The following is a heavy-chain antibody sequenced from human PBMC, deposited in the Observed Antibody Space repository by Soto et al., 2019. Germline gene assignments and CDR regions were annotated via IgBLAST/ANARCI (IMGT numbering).Heavy chain of an antibody. CDR3: ARGGGGRWYSGDY. Sequence: QVQLVQSGAEVKKPGASVKVSCKASGYTFTNYHIHWVRQATGQGLEWMGWMNPNSGDTGYAQKFQGRVIMTRDTPITAAYMGVSGLGSEGTAVYYCARGGGGRWYSGDYWGQGTLVTVSS. CDR2: MNPNSGDT. CDR1: GYTFTNYH. V-gene: IGHV1-8*01. J-gene: IGHJ4*02. D-gene: IGHD6-13*01.